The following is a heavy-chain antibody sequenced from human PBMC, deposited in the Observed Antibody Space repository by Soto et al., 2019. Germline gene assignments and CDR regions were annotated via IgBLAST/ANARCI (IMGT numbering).Heavy chain of an antibody. V-gene: IGHV3-11*06. CDR3: ARDRGGGSIFGGHYGMDV. CDR1: GFIFRDFY. D-gene: IGHD3-3*01. Sequence: LSLSCAASGFIFRDFYMSWIRQVPGKGLEWLSKISSSSSSTDYADSVKGRFTISRDNAKNSLYLQMSSLRAEDTAVYYCARDRGGGSIFGGHYGMDVWGQGTTVTVPS. CDR2: ISSSSSST. J-gene: IGHJ6*02.